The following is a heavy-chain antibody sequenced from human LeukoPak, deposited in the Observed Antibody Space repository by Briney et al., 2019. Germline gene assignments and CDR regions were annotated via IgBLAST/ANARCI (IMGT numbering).Heavy chain of an antibody. V-gene: IGHV4-34*01. Sequence: SETLSLTCAVYGGSFSGYYWSWIRQPPGKGLEWIGEINHSGSTNYNPSLKSRVTISVDTSKNQFSLKLSSVTAADTAVYYCARDQVPNYGDYSQGYYYFGMIVWGQGTTVTVS. D-gene: IGHD4-17*01. CDR3: ARDQVPNYGDYSQGYYYFGMIV. CDR1: GGSFSGYY. J-gene: IGHJ6*02. CDR2: INHSGST.